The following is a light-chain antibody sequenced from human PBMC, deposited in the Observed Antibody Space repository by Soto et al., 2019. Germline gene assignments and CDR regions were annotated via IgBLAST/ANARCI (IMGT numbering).Light chain of an antibody. Sequence: QSVLTQSPSASASLGASVKLTCTLSSGRSSYSIAWHQQQPEKGPRFLMKVNSDGSQSKGDGISDRFSGSSSGAERYLTISSLQSEDEADYYCQTWGTGIHKVFGGGTKVTVL. V-gene: IGLV4-69*01. CDR2: VNSDGSQ. CDR1: SGRSSYS. J-gene: IGLJ3*02. CDR3: QTWGTGIHKV.